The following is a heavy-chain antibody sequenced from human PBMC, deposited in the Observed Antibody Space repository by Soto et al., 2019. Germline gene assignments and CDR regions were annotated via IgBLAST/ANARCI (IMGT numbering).Heavy chain of an antibody. Sequence: QVQLVESGGGVVQPGRSLRLSCAASGFTFSSYGMHWVRQAPGKGLEWVAVISYDGSNKYYADSVKGRFTISRDNSKNTLYLQMNSLRAEGTAEYYCVKAALGLYSSTWLDYLGQGTLGTGSS. CDR2: ISYDGSNK. V-gene: IGHV3-30*18. CDR3: VKAALGLYSSTWLDY. J-gene: IGHJ4*02. D-gene: IGHD6-13*01. CDR1: GFTFSSYG.